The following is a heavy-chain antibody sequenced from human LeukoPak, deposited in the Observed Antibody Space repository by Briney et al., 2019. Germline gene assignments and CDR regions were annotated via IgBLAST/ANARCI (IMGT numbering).Heavy chain of an antibody. CDR1: GYTFTYRY. CDR3: AGGEGYSYGYV. V-gene: IGHV1-45*02. J-gene: IGHJ4*02. D-gene: IGHD5-18*01. CDR2: ITPFNGNT. Sequence: WASVKVSCKASGYTFTYRYLHWVRQAPGQALEWMGWITPFNGNTNYAQKFQDRVTITRDRSMSTAYMELSSLRSEDTAMYYCAGGEGYSYGYVWGQGTLVTVSS.